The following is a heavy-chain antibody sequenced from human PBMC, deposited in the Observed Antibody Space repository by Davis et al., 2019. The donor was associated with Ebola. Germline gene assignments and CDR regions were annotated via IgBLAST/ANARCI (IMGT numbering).Heavy chain of an antibody. J-gene: IGHJ4*02. V-gene: IGHV3-23*01. CDR2: ISGSGGST. D-gene: IGHD3-22*01. CDR1: GFTFSSYA. CDR3: AKDRAGYYYDSSGLGYFDY. Sequence: PGGSLRLSCAASGFTFSSYAMSWVRQAPGKGLEWVSAISGSGGSTYYADSVKGRFTISRDNSKNTLYLQMNSLRAEDTAVYYCAKDRAGYYYDSSGLGYFDYWGQGTLVTVSS.